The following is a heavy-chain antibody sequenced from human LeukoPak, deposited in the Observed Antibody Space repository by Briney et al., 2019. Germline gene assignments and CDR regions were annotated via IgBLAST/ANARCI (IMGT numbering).Heavy chain of an antibody. D-gene: IGHD6-19*01. Sequence: HSGGSLRLSCAASGFTFSSYAMHWVRLAPGKGLEYVSAISSNGGSTYYANSVKGRFTISRDNSKNTLYLQMGSLRAEDMAVYYCARDGIAGAPTYYFDYWGQGTLVTVSS. CDR3: ARDGIAGAPTYYFDY. V-gene: IGHV3-64*01. CDR1: GFTFSSYA. J-gene: IGHJ4*02. CDR2: ISSNGGST.